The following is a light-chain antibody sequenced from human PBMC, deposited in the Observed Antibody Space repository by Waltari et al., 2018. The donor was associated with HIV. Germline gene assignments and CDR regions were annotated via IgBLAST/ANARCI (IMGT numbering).Light chain of an antibody. Sequence: NFILTQPHSVSESPGKTVTISCTRSSGSIASAYVQWYQQRQGSATTAVMYANDLRPSGVPDRFFGSVDTSSNSASLTISGLTTEDEADYYCQTSDANHQAFGGGTTLTVL. J-gene: IGLJ3*02. CDR3: QTSDANHQA. CDR1: SGSIASAY. CDR2: AND. V-gene: IGLV6-57*03.